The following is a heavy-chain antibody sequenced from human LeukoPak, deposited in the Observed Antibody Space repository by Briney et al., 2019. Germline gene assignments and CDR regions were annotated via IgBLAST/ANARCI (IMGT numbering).Heavy chain of an antibody. CDR3: AKDRDPVARSYPAY. CDR2: ISGSGGST. D-gene: IGHD4-11*01. CDR1: GFTLSSYS. Sequence: PGGSLRLSCVASGFTLSSYSMNWVRQAPGKGLEWVSAISGSGGSTYYADSVKGRFTISRDNSKNTLYLQMNSLRAEDTAVYYCAKDRDPVARSYPAYWGQGTLVIVSS. V-gene: IGHV3-23*01. J-gene: IGHJ4*02.